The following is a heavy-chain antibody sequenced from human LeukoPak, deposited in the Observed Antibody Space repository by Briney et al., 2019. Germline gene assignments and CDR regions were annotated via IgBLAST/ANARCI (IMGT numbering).Heavy chain of an antibody. Sequence: SETLSLTCTVSGGSISSYYWNWIRQPPGKGLEWIAYIYYSGNTNYNPSLKSRVTISVDTSKNQFSLKLSSVTAADTAVYYCARTYSSGWYGEYYYYMDVWGKGTTVTISS. J-gene: IGHJ6*03. CDR2: IYYSGNT. V-gene: IGHV4-59*01. D-gene: IGHD6-19*01. CDR1: GGSISSYY. CDR3: ARTYSSGWYGEYYYYMDV.